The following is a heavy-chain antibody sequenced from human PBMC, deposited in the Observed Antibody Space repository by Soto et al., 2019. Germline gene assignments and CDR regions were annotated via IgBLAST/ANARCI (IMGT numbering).Heavy chain of an antibody. CDR3: AKSSYCSGGSCYLSSFFDP. CDR2: ISGSGGST. Sequence: GGSLRLSCAASGFTFSSYAMSWVRQAPGKGLEWVSAISGSGGSTYYADSVKGRFTISRDNSKNKLYLQMNSLRAEDTAVYYCAKSSYCSGGSCYLSSFFDPWGQGTLVTVSS. D-gene: IGHD2-15*01. CDR1: GFTFSSYA. V-gene: IGHV3-23*01. J-gene: IGHJ5*02.